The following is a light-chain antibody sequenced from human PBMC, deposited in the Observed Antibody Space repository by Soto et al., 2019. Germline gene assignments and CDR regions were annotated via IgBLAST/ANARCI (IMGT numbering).Light chain of an antibody. V-gene: IGKV3-15*01. CDR2: GAS. CDR3: QQYDNWPLT. CDR1: QSVSSN. Sequence: EIVMTQSPATLPVSPGERATLSCRASQSVSSNLAWYQQKPGQAPRFLIYGASTRATGIPARFSGSGSGTEFTLTISGLQSEDFAVYYCQQYDNWPLTFGGGTKVEIK. J-gene: IGKJ4*01.